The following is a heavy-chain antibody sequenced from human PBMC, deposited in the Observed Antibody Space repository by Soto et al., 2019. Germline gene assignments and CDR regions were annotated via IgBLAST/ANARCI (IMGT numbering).Heavy chain of an antibody. Sequence: PSETLSLTCAVYGGSFSGYYWSWIRQPPGKGLEWIGEINHSGSTNYNPSLKSRVTISVDTSKNQFSLKLSSVTAADTAVYYCARGKQLGPRLLYFDYWGQGTLVTVSS. CDR3: ARGKQLGPRLLYFDY. CDR1: GGSFSGYY. CDR2: INHSGST. V-gene: IGHV4-34*01. D-gene: IGHD6-13*01. J-gene: IGHJ4*02.